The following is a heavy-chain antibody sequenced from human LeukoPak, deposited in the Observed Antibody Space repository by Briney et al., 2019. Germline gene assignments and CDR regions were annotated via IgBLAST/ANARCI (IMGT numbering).Heavy chain of an antibody. Sequence: GGSLRLSCAASGFTFSSYGMHWVRQAPGKGLEWVAVISYDGSNKYYADSVKGRFTISRDNSKNTLYLQMNSLRAEDTAVYYCAKDGYSSSWSPVRGFDPWGQGTLVTVSS. CDR3: AKDGYSSSWSPVRGFDP. CDR2: ISYDGSNK. J-gene: IGHJ5*02. CDR1: GFTFSSYG. V-gene: IGHV3-30*18. D-gene: IGHD6-13*01.